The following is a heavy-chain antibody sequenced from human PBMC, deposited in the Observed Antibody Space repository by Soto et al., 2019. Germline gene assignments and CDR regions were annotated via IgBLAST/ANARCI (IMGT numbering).Heavy chain of an antibody. CDR1: VYTFAGCD. Sequence: ASVKVSGTPCVYTFAGCDINRARPTHVPGLEWMGIISLRHHSTSYAQRLQDRLSVTRDPSSTTIYMELSSLRSEDTAVYYCARELYSCGAECPYYMDDWGQGTPVTVSS. V-gene: IGHV1-46*04. CDR2: ISLRHHST. D-gene: IGHD2-21*01. J-gene: IGHJ4*02. CDR3: ARELYSCGAECPYYMDD.